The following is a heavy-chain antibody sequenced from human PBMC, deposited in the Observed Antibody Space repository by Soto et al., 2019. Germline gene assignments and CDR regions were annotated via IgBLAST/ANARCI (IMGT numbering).Heavy chain of an antibody. J-gene: IGHJ4*02. D-gene: IGHD2-8*02. CDR2: INHSGST. V-gene: IGHV4-34*01. Sequence: PSETLSLTCAVYVGSFSCYYWTWIRQPPGTWLEWIGEINHSGSTXXXPSLKSRVXISVDTSKSEFXLKLTXFTAADTALYYCARDKITGLFDYWCQGTLVTVSS. CDR3: ARDKITGLFDY. CDR1: VGSFSCYY.